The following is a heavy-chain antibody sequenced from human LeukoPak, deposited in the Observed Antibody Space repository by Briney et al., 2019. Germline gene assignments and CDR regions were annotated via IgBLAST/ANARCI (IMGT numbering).Heavy chain of an antibody. Sequence: KSSETLSLTCTVPGGSISTYYWSWIRQPPGKGLEWIGYIYYSGTTNYNPSLKSRVTISVDTSKNHFSLKLSSVTAADTAVYYCARDRYFDLWGRGTLVTVSS. J-gene: IGHJ2*01. CDR3: ARDRYFDL. CDR2: IYYSGTT. CDR1: GGSISTYY. V-gene: IGHV4-59*01.